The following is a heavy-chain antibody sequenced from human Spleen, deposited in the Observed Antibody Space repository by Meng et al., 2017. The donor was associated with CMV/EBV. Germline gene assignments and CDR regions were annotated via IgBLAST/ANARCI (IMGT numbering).Heavy chain of an antibody. V-gene: IGHV3-23*03. CDR1: GFTFSSYA. J-gene: IGHJ4*02. Sequence: GGSLRLSCAASGFTFSSYAMNWVRQAPGKGLDWVSVIYSGGTNTYYADSVKGRFTISRDNAKNSLYLQMNSLRAEDTAVYYCAREYHGKIAALPYWGQGTLVTVSS. CDR2: IYSGGTNT. D-gene: IGHD6-6*01. CDR3: AREYHGKIAALPY.